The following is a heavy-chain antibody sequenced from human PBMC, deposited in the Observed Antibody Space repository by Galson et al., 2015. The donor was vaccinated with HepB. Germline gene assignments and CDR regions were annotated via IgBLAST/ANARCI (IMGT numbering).Heavy chain of an antibody. V-gene: IGHV3-7*01. J-gene: IGHJ3*02. Sequence: SLGLSCAVSGFTFNRFWMTWVRQAPGKGLEWVANIKQDGSETHYVDSVKGRFTISRDNAQNSLFLQMNSLRAEDTAVYYCARDTSPRVTTVYYDAFDIWGQGTLVTVSS. CDR2: IKQDGSET. CDR1: GFTFNRFW. D-gene: IGHD4-11*01. CDR3: ARDTSPRVTTVYYDAFDI.